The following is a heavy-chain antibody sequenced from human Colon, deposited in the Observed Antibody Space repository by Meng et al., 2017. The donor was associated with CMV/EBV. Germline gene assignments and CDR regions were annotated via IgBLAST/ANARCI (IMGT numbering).Heavy chain of an antibody. Sequence: QGPGPGLVKPSETLSLTCTYSGASISSFSYWNWIRQPPGKGLEWIASVAHSANMYYNTSLQSRVTMSFDTSKNQFSLRLYSVTAADTAVYYCARGQDSAKVHHWGQGSLVTVSS. CDR2: VAHSANM. CDR1: GASISSFSY. J-gene: IGHJ1*01. D-gene: IGHD1-26*01. V-gene: IGHV4-39*07. CDR3: ARGQDSAKVHH.